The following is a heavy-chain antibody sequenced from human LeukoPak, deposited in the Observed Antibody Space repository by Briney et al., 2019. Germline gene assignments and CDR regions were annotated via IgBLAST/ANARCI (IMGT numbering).Heavy chain of an antibody. V-gene: IGHV4-34*01. CDR2: INHSGST. Sequence: SETLSLTCAVYGGSFSGYYWSWIRQPPGKGLEWIGEINHSGSTNYNPSLKSRVTISVDTSKNQFSLKLSSVTAADTAVYYCARGGMTGYNSWGQGTLVTVSS. D-gene: IGHD3-9*01. CDR3: ARGGMTGYNS. J-gene: IGHJ4*02. CDR1: GGSFSGYY.